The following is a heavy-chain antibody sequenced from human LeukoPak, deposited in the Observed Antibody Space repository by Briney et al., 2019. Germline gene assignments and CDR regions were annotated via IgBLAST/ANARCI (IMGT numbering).Heavy chain of an antibody. CDR1: GYTFTGYS. V-gene: IGHV1-2*02. J-gene: IGHJ4*02. CDR3: AREDSTGYSSLDY. Sequence: ASVKVSCKASGYTFTGYSIHWVRQAPGQGLEWMGWINLKSGGTDYAQKFQARVTMTRETSISTAYMELSRLRSDDTAVYYCAREDSTGYSSLDYWGQGTLVTVSS. D-gene: IGHD3-22*01. CDR2: INLKSGGT.